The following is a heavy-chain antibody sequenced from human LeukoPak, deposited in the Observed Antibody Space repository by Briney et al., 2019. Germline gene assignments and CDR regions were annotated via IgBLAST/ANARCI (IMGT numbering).Heavy chain of an antibody. J-gene: IGHJ4*02. CDR2: MYYTGNA. D-gene: IGHD3-10*01. Sequence: SETLSLTCSVSDGSVSNSGHYWNWVRQPAGKGLEWIGRMYYTGNANYNPNLESRVSITVDTSRNQFSLNLTSVTAADTAVYYCAGSGGLANTGAVFDYWGQGTLVTVSS. CDR1: DGSVSNSGHY. V-gene: IGHV4-61*10. CDR3: AGSGGLANTGAVFDY.